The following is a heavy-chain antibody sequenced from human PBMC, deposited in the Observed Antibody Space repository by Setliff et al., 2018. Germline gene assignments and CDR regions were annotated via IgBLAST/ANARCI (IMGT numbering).Heavy chain of an antibody. CDR1: GYSISSGYY. Sequence: ETLSLTCTVSGYSISSGYYWGWIRQPPGKGLEWIGSIYHSGSTYYNPSLKSRVTISVDTSKNQFSLKLSSVTAADTAVYYCARYYGSGPLNWFDPWGQGTLVTVSS. J-gene: IGHJ5*02. D-gene: IGHD3-10*01. CDR2: IYHSGST. V-gene: IGHV4-38-2*02. CDR3: ARYYGSGPLNWFDP.